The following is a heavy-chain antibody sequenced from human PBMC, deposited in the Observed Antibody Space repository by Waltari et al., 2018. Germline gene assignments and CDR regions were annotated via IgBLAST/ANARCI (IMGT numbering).Heavy chain of an antibody. J-gene: IGHJ4*02. CDR3: ARLRGWVVAGGWSD. Sequence: VQLQESGAGLVKPSETLSLTCAVSGYPISRGYSWGWIWQPRGEGLEWIGCIHHRGRSYYNPSLKSRVTMSVDTSKNQFAVELSAVTAAEAAGYYCARLRGWVVAGGWSDWGQGTLVTVSS. D-gene: IGHD2-15*01. CDR2: IHHRGRS. V-gene: IGHV4-38-2*01. CDR1: GYPISRGYS.